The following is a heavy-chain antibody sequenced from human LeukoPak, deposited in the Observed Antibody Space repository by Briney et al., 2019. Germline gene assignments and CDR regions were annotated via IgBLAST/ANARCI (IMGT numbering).Heavy chain of an antibody. CDR3: ARTYYYDSGSSF. Sequence: GGSLRLSCAASGFTFSSRGMSWVRQAPGKGLEGVANIKPDGSEKYYVDSVKGRFTVSRDNAKNSLYLQMNSLRAEDTAVYYCARTYYYDSGSSFWGQGALVTVSS. D-gene: IGHD3-10*01. CDR1: GFTFSSRG. J-gene: IGHJ4*02. CDR2: IKPDGSEK. V-gene: IGHV3-7*04.